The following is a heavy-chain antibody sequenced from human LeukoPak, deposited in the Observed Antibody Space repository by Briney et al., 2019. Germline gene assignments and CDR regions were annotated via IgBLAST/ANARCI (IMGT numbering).Heavy chain of an antibody. Sequence: GGSLRLSCAASGFTFSDHYMDWVRQAPGKGLEWVSSISSSSSYIYYADSVKGRFTISRDNAKNSLYLQMNSLRAEDTAVYYCARVRDAFDIWGQGTMVTVSS. V-gene: IGHV3-21*01. CDR3: ARVRDAFDI. CDR2: ISSSSSYI. CDR1: GFTFSDHY. J-gene: IGHJ3*02.